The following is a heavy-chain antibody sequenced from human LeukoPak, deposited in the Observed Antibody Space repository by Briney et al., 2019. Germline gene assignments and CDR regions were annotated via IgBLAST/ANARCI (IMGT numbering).Heavy chain of an antibody. CDR2: INPNSGGT. Sequence: ASVKVSCKASGYTFTGYYMHWVRQAPGQGLEWMGWINPNSGGTNYAQKFQGRVTMTRDTSISTAYMELSRLRSDDTAVYYCARAGYSSGYIFDPWGQGTLVTVFS. D-gene: IGHD3-22*01. V-gene: IGHV1-2*02. J-gene: IGHJ5*02. CDR3: ARAGYSSGYIFDP. CDR1: GYTFTGYY.